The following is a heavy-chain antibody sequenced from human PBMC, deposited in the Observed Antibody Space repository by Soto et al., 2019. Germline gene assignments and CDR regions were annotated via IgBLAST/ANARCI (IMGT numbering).Heavy chain of an antibody. D-gene: IGHD6-19*01. CDR1: GYTFTTYH. CDR3: ARWYSSGYIDP. V-gene: IGHV1-46*01. J-gene: IGHJ5*02. Sequence: ASVKVSCKASGYTFTTYHLHWVRQAPGQGLEWMGAINPGGYTTTYAQKFQGRVTMTRDTSTSTVYVELTSLTSEDTAVYYCARWYSSGYIDPWGQGTLVTVSS. CDR2: INPGGYTT.